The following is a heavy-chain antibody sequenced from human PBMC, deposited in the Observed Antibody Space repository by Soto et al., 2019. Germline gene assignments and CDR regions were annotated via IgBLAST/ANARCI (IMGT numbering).Heavy chain of an antibody. D-gene: IGHD2-15*01. J-gene: IGHJ4*02. V-gene: IGHV2-5*02. Sequence: QITLKESGPTLVKPTQTLTLTCTFSGFSLSTSGVGVGWILQPPGKALECLALIYWDDTKRYSPSLKSRLSVTKDTSKNQVVLTMTNMDPVDTGTYYCAHRLCDTSCYWDVGFFDYWGQGALVTVSS. CDR1: GFSLSTSGVG. CDR2: IYWDDTK. CDR3: AHRLCDTSCYWDVGFFDY.